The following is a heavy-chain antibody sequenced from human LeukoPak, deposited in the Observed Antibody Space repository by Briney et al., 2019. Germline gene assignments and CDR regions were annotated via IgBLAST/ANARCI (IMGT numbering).Heavy chain of an antibody. CDR3: ARGLDY. CDR2: ISSTSVTI. CDR1: GFTFSSYS. Sequence: GGSLRLSCAAFGFTFSSYSMNWVRQAPGKGLEWVSYISSTSVTIYYADSVQGRFTISRDNAKNSLYLQMNSLRAEDTAIYYCARGLDYWGQGTLVTVSS. J-gene: IGHJ4*02. V-gene: IGHV3-48*01.